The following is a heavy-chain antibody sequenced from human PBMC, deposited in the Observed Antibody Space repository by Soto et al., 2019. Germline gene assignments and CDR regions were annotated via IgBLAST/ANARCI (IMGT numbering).Heavy chain of an antibody. D-gene: IGHD2-8*01. CDR2: IDPSDSYT. V-gene: IGHV5-10-1*01. CDR3: ASVMVPTWSPNGWFDP. Sequence: HGESLKISCKGSGYSFTSYWISWVRQMPGKGLEWMGRIDPSDSYTNYSPSFQGHVTISADKSISTAYLQWSSLKASDTAMYYCASVMVPTWSPNGWFDPWGQGTLVTVSS. J-gene: IGHJ5*02. CDR1: GYSFTSYW.